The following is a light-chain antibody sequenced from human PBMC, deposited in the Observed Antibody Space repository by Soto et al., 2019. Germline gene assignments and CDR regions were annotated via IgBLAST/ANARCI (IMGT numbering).Light chain of an antibody. Sequence: ESVLTQSPGTLSLSPGERATLSCRASQNVKSNYLAWYRQKPGQAPRLLIYGASNRATGVPDRFSGSGSGTDFTLTITRLEPEDFAVYYCQQYGTSLRGTFGQGTKVEIK. CDR1: QNVKSNY. CDR3: QQYGTSLRGT. V-gene: IGKV3-20*01. J-gene: IGKJ1*01. CDR2: GAS.